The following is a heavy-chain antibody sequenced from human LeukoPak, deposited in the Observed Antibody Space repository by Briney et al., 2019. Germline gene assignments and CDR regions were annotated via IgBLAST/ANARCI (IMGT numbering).Heavy chain of an antibody. CDR1: GYSISSGYY. CDR2: IYYSGST. CDR3: ARAFDAYMDV. D-gene: IGHD2/OR15-2a*01. J-gene: IGHJ6*03. V-gene: IGHV4-61*01. Sequence: SETLSLTCAVSGYSISSGYYWSWIRQPPGKGLEWIGYIYYSGSTNYNPSLKSRVTISVDTSKNQFSLKLSSVTAADTAVYYCARAFDAYMDVWGKGTTVTVSS.